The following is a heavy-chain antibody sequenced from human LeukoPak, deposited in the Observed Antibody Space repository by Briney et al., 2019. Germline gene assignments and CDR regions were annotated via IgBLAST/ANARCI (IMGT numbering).Heavy chain of an antibody. CDR1: GGSISSYY. Sequence: SETLSLTCTVSGGSISSYYWSWIRQPAGKGLEWIGRIYTSGSTNYNPSLKSRVTMSVDTSKNQFSLKLSSVTAADTAVYYCARAFDTSGSHNAFDIWGHGTMVTVSS. CDR3: ARAFDTSGSHNAFDI. CDR2: IYTSGST. D-gene: IGHD3-22*01. V-gene: IGHV4-4*07. J-gene: IGHJ3*02.